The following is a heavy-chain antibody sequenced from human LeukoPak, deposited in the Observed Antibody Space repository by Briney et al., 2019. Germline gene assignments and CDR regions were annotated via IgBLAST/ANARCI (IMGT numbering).Heavy chain of an antibody. Sequence: SETLSLTCTVSGGSISSSSYYWGWIRQPPGKGLEWIGSIYYSGSTYYNPSLKSRVTISVDTSKNQFSLKLSSVTAADTAVYYCATPRNSIAVAGENAFDIWGRGTMVTVSS. D-gene: IGHD6-19*01. CDR2: IYYSGST. CDR3: ATPRNSIAVAGENAFDI. V-gene: IGHV4-39*01. CDR1: GGSISSSSYY. J-gene: IGHJ3*02.